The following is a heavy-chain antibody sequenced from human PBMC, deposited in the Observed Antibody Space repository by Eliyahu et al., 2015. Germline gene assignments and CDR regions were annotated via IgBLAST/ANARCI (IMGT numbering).Heavy chain of an antibody. CDR3: ARPFTSSSMLLISDAFDI. V-gene: IGHV4-39*01. CDR1: XCXXSXSSYX. J-gene: IGHJ3*02. Sequence: QLQLQESGPGLVKPSETLSLTCXVSXCXXSXSSYXWGWIRQPPGKGLEWIGSIYYSGSTYYNPSLKSRVTISVDTSKNQFSLKLSSVTAADTAVYYCARPFTSSSMLLISDAFDIWGQGTMVTVSS. D-gene: IGHD6-6*01. CDR2: IYYSGST.